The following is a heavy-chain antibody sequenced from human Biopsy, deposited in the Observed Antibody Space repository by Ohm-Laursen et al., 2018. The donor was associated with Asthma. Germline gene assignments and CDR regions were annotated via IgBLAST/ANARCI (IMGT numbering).Heavy chain of an antibody. D-gene: IGHD3-10*01. CDR3: ARDMGAGPNQPPSGSGSSHLYGMDV. Sequence: SLRLSCAASGFSFDDYAMFWVRQAPGKGLEWVSGISWNSGTIGYADSVKGRFTISRDNAKNSLYLQMNSLGPEDTAVYYCARDMGAGPNQPPSGSGSSHLYGMDVWGQGTTVTVSS. CDR1: GFSFDDYA. V-gene: IGHV3-9*01. J-gene: IGHJ6*02. CDR2: ISWNSGTI.